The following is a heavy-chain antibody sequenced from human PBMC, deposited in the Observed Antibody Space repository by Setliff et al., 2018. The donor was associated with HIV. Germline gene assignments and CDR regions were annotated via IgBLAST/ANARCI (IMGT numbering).Heavy chain of an antibody. Sequence: ASVKVSCKASGYTFTTYGVNWVRQAPGQGLEWMGWINSYNGNTKFAQKFQGRVTMTTDTSTTTAFMELSNLKSEDTAMYYCARSVVVYGGDSVPFDIWGPGTLVT. V-gene: IGHV1-18*04. CDR2: INSYNGNT. CDR1: GYTFTTYG. CDR3: ARSVVVYGGDSVPFDI. J-gene: IGHJ3*02. D-gene: IGHD2-21*02.